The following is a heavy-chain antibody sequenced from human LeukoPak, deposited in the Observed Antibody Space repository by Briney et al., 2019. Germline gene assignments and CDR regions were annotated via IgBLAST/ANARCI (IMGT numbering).Heavy chain of an antibody. CDR1: GGTFSSYA. D-gene: IGHD3-9*01. V-gene: IGHV1-69*06. J-gene: IGHJ4*02. Sequence: GASVKVSCKASGGTFSSYAISWVRQAPGQGLEWMGGIIPIFGTANYAQKFQGRVTITADKSTSTAYMELSSLRSEDTAVYYCARVTGVLRYFDWLFPPDYWGQGTLVTVSS. CDR2: IIPIFGTA. CDR3: ARVTGVLRYFDWLFPPDY.